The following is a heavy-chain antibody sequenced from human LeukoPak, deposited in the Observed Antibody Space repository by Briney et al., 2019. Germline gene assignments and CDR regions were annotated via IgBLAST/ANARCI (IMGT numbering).Heavy chain of an antibody. D-gene: IGHD1-1*01. CDR2: IPYDGSNK. CDR3: ARDLSPNDASPFDI. Sequence: GGSLRLSCAASGFTFSSYAMHWVRQAPGKGLGWVAVIPYDGSNKYYADSVKGRFTISRDNSKNTLYLQMNSLRAEDTAVYYCARDLSPNDASPFDIWGQGTMVTVSS. V-gene: IGHV3-30*14. CDR1: GFTFSSYA. J-gene: IGHJ3*02.